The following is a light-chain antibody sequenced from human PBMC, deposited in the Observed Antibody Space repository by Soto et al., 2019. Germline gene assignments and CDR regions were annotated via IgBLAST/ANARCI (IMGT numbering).Light chain of an antibody. CDR1: SSTFANNY. J-gene: IGLJ3*02. CDR3: AAYTGNLNGPV. Sequence: QSALTQPPSASGTPGQRVSISCSGDSSTFANNYVHWYQQLPGAAPRLLIYRSDQRPAGVPERFSGSKSGTSASLTISDLRPEDEAHYYCAAYTGNLNGPVFRGGTKVTV. V-gene: IGLV1-47*01. CDR2: RSD.